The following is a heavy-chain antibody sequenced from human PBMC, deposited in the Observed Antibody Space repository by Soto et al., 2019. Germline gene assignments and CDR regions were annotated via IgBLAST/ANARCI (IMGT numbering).Heavy chain of an antibody. CDR2: ISASGGST. J-gene: IGHJ4*02. D-gene: IGHD2-8*01. V-gene: IGHV3-23*01. CDR1: GFTISSDA. CDR3: ATPPYCTNGVCFPFDY. Sequence: EVRLLESGGGLVQPGGSLRLSCAASGFTISSDAMSWVRQAPGQGLEWVSGISASGGSTYYADSVKGRFTISRDNSKNTLYLQLKSLGAEDPAVYYCATPPYCTNGVCFPFDYWGQGALVTV.